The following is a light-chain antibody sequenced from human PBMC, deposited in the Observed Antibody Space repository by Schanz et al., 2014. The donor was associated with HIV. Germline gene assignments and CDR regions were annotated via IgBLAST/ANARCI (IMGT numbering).Light chain of an antibody. Sequence: DIQMTQSPSTLSASVGDRVTITCRASQTLDRWLAWYQQKPGQAPKRLIYKASNLVTGVPSRFSGSGYGTEFTLTIGSLQPDDSATYYCLQYNSFALTFGGGTKVEIK. CDR1: QTLDRW. CDR2: KAS. CDR3: LQYNSFALT. J-gene: IGKJ4*01. V-gene: IGKV1-5*03.